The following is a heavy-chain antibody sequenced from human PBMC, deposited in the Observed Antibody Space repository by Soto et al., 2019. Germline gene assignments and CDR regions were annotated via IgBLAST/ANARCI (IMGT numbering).Heavy chain of an antibody. CDR1: GYSFTSYW. CDR2: IYPGDSDT. V-gene: IGHV5-51*01. D-gene: IGHD6-13*01. Sequence: GESLKISCKGSGYSFTSYWIGWVRQMPGKGLEWMGIIYPGDSDTRYSPSFQGQVTISADKSISTAYLQWSSLKASDTAMYYCARCGAASGAGVRTIAAAGRDYYGMDVWGQGTTVTV. CDR3: ARCGAASGAGVRTIAAAGRDYYGMDV. J-gene: IGHJ6*02.